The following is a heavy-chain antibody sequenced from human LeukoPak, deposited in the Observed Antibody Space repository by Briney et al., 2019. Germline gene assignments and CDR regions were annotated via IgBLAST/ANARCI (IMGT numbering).Heavy chain of an antibody. D-gene: IGHD2-15*01. CDR1: GGSISSGDYY. Sequence: SETLSLTCTVSGGSISSGDYYWSWIRQPPGKGLEWIGYIYYSGSTYYNPSLKSRVTISVDKSKNQFSLKLSSVTAADTAVYYCARDLEGSCYFDYWGQGTLVTVSS. CDR2: IYYSGST. J-gene: IGHJ4*02. CDR3: ARDLEGSCYFDY. V-gene: IGHV4-30-4*08.